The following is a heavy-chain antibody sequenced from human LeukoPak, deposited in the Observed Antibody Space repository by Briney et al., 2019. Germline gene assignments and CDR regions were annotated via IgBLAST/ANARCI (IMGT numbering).Heavy chain of an antibody. V-gene: IGHV4-30-4*08. D-gene: IGHD3-10*01. CDR3: ARMDYYGSGSPYAFDI. J-gene: IGHJ3*02. CDR2: IYYSGST. CDR1: GGSISSGDYY. Sequence: SETLSLTCTVSGGSISSGDYYWSWIRQPPGKGLEWIGYIYYSGSTYYNPSLKSRVTISVDTSKNQFSLNLSSVTAADTAVYYCARMDYYGSGSPYAFDIWGQGTMVTVSS.